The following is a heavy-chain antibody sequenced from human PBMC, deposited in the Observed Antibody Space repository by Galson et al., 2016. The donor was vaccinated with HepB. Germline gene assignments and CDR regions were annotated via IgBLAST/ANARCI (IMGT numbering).Heavy chain of an antibody. CDR1: GFTFSSYA. J-gene: IGHJ4*02. V-gene: IGHV3-23*01. CDR3: AKDVHYDFWSALHNYFEY. Sequence: SLRLSCAASGFTFSSYAMSWVRQAPGKGLEWVSAISGNGDSIYYADSVRVRFTISRDNSKNTLFLQINSLRAEDTAVFYCAKDVHYDFWSALHNYFEYWGQGTLVTVSS. D-gene: IGHD3-3*01. CDR2: ISGNGDSI.